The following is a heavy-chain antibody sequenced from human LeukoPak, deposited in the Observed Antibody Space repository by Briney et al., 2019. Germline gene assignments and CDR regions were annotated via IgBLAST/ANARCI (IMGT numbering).Heavy chain of an antibody. CDR1: GWSFSGYY. CDR2: INHSGST. D-gene: IGHD3-10*01. CDR3: ASRSGLLWFREFNY. J-gene: IGHJ4*02. V-gene: IGHV4-34*01. Sequence: SETLSLTCAVYGWSFSGYYWSWIRQPPGKGLEWIGEINHSGSTNYNPSLKSGVTISVDTSKNQFSLKLSSVPDAETAVYYCASRSGLLWFREFNYWGQGTLVTVSS.